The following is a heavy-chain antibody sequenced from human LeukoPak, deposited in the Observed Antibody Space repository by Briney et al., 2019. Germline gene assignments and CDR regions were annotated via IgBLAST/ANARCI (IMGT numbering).Heavy chain of an antibody. V-gene: IGHV4-4*02. CDR2: IYHSGRT. J-gene: IGHJ4*02. CDR3: ATLGYSYGTDY. D-gene: IGHD5-18*01. Sequence: SETLSLTCAVSGGSISSSNCWSWVRQPPGKGREWIGIIYHSGRTDYNPSLKSRVTISVDTSKNQFSLKLSSVTAADTAVYYCATLGYSYGTDYWGQGTLVTVSS. CDR1: GGSISSSNC.